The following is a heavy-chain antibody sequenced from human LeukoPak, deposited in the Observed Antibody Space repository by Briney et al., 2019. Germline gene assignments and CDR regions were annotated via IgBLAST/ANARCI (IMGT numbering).Heavy chain of an antibody. J-gene: IGHJ4*02. CDR1: GYRFRCFW. D-gene: IGHD2-15*01. CDR3: VISGSGVDY. Sequence: GESLKISCKGSGYRFRCFWISWVRQMPGKGLEWMGRIDTSDFYTEYSQSFQGHVTISADKSISTAYLQWSSLEASDTAIYYCVISGSGVDYWGQGTLVSVSS. V-gene: IGHV5-10-1*01. CDR2: IDTSDFYT.